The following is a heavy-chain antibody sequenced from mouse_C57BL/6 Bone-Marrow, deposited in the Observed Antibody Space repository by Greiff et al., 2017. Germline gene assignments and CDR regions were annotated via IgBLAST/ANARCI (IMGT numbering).Heavy chain of an antibody. V-gene: IGHV1-81*01. J-gene: IGHJ2*01. Sequence: QVQLQQSGAELARPGASVKLSCKASGYTFTSYGISWVKQRTGQGLEWIGEFYPRSGNTYYNEKFKGKATLTADKSSSTAYMELRSLTSEDSAVYFGARQLRLPLGDYWGQGTTLTVSS. CDR2: FYPRSGNT. CDR3: ARQLRLPLGDY. CDR1: GYTFTSYG. D-gene: IGHD3-2*02.